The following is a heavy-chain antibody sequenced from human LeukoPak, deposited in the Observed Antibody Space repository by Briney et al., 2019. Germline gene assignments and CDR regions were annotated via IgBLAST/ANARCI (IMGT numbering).Heavy chain of an antibody. CDR2: IYYSGST. V-gene: IGHV4-31*03. J-gene: IGHJ5*02. Sequence: KPSETLSLTCTVSGGSISSGGYYWGWIRQHPGKGLEWIGYIYYSGSTYYNPSLKSRVTISVDTSKNQFSLKLSSVTAADTAVYYCARGIAAAGTGWFDPWGQGTLVTVSS. CDR1: GGSISSGGYY. CDR3: ARGIAAAGTGWFDP. D-gene: IGHD6-13*01.